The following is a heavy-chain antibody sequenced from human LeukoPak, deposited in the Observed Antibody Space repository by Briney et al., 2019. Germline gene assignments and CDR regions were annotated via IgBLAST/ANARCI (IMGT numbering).Heavy chain of an antibody. CDR2: IKQGGREE. CDR1: EFIFSDYW. D-gene: IGHD3-10*01. CDR3: ARDNGGWFDT. J-gene: IGHJ5*02. Sequence: GGSLRLSCVASEFIFSDYWMRWVRQAPGKVREWVANIKQGGREEKYVSSVKGRFAISRDDTKSTLYLQMDSLSGDDTAVYYCARDNGGWFDTWGRGTLVTVSS. V-gene: IGHV3-7*03.